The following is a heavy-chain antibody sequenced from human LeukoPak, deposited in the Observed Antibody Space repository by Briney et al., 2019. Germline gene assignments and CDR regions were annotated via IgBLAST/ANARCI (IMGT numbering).Heavy chain of an antibody. V-gene: IGHV4-34*01. CDR3: ARGIKRYYYYGLGSFPYDS. D-gene: IGHD3-10*01. J-gene: IGHJ4*02. CDR2: MHRDGRS. CDR1: GVSLSSYY. Sequence: PSETLSLTCAVYGVSLSSYYWSWVRQSPGKGLEWIGEMHRDGRSDYNPSLGSRVTISVDASKNQFSLYLRSMTAADTAVYYCARGIKRYYYYGLGSFPYDSWCQGSLVTVSS.